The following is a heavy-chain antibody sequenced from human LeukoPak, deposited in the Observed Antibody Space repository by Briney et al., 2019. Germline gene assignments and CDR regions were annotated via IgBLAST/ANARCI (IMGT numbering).Heavy chain of an antibody. CDR3: AREYVVPVGYYYYYMDV. CDR1: GGSISSYY. D-gene: IGHD2-2*01. CDR2: IYTSGST. Sequence: SETLSLTCSVSGGSISSYYWSWIRQPAGQGLEWIGRIYTSGSTNYNPSLKSRVTMSVDTSKNQFSLKLSSVTAADTAVYYCAREYVVPVGYYYYYMDVWGKGTTVTVSS. J-gene: IGHJ6*03. V-gene: IGHV4-4*07.